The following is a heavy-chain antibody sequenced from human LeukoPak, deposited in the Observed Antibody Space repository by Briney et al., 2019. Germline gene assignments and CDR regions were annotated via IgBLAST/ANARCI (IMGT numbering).Heavy chain of an antibody. J-gene: IGHJ4*02. CDR3: ARGADSGYSSDN. CDR1: GLTCSSDW. CDR2: INSDGRST. D-gene: IGHD3-9*01. V-gene: IGHV3-74*01. Sequence: PGGSLRLSCAASGLTCSSDWMHWVRQAPGKGLGWVSRINSDGRSTNYADSVKGRFTISRDNAKNTLYLQMNSLRAEDTAVYYCARGADSGYSSDNWGQGTLVSVSS.